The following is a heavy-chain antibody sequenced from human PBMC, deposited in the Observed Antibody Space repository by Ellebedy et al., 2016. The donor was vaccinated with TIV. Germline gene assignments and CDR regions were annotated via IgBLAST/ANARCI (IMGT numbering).Heavy chain of an antibody. CDR1: GGSISSDDYY. CDR3: ARDHQDDGCDYGDDVCDWYFDL. D-gene: IGHD4-17*01. CDR2: IYYSGST. J-gene: IGHJ2*01. V-gene: IGHV4-30-4*01. Sequence: MPSETLSLTCTVSGGSISSDDYYWSWIRQPPGKGLEWIGHIYYSGSTHYNPSLKSRFSISLDTSKNQFSLKVSSVTAADTAVYFCARDHQDDGCDYGDDVCDWYFDLWGRGTLVTVSS.